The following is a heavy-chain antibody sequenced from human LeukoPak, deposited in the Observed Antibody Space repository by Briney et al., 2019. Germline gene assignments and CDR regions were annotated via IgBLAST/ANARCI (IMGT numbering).Heavy chain of an antibody. CDR2: ICYSGGT. J-gene: IGHJ5*02. CDR3: ARDFLPAAFGELWNWFDP. Sequence: SETLSLTYTVSGGSISSYYWSWIRQPPGKGLEWIGYICYSGGTNYNPSLKSRVTISVDTSKNQFSLKLSSVTAADTAVYYCARDFLPAAFGELWNWFDPWGQGTLVTVSS. V-gene: IGHV4-59*01. D-gene: IGHD3-10*01. CDR1: GGSISSYY.